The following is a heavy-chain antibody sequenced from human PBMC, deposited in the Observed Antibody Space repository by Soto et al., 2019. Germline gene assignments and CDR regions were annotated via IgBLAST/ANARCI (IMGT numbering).Heavy chain of an antibody. CDR1: GGSISSSRYY. CDR3: ASSEFH. V-gene: IGHV4-39*01. Sequence: QLQLQESGPGLVKPSETLSLTCTVSGGSISSSRYYWGWIRQPPGKGLEWIGNIYYSGSTYYNPSIKSRGTISVDTSKTQFSLKLTSVTAADTAVYYCASSEFHWGQGTLVTVSS. CDR2: IYYSGST. J-gene: IGHJ4*02. D-gene: IGHD3-10*01.